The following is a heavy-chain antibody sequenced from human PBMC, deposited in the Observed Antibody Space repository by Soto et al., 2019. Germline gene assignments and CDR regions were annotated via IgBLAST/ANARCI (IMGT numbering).Heavy chain of an antibody. CDR2: IYYSGST. CDR1: GGSISSYY. V-gene: IGHV4-59*12. Sequence: SETLSLTCTVSGGSISSYYWSWIRQPPGKGLEWIGYIYYSGSTNYNPSLKSRVTMSVDTSKKQFYLKLTSLTAADTAVYYCARMYYYDTSGYHFDGGDYWGQGTLVTVSS. J-gene: IGHJ4*02. D-gene: IGHD3-22*01. CDR3: ARMYYYDTSGYHFDGGDY.